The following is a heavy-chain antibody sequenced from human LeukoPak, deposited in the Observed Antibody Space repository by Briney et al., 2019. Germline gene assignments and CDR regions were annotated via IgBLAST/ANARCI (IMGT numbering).Heavy chain of an antibody. CDR3: ARDHWNDAYDRSGFPDY. Sequence: GGSLRLSCAAAGFTFSSYSMTWVRRAQGKCLEWLSYISRSSSTIYYADSVKGRFTISRDNAKNSLYLQMSSLRAEDTAVYYCARDHWNDAYDRSGFPDYWGQGTLVTVSS. V-gene: IGHV3-48*01. CDR2: ISRSSSTI. J-gene: IGHJ4*02. D-gene: IGHD3-22*01. CDR1: GFTFSSYS.